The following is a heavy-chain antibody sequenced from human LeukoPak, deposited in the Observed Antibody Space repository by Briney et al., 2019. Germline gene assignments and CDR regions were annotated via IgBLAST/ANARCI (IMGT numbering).Heavy chain of an antibody. Sequence: SETLSLTCAVYGGSFSGYYWSWIRQPPGKGLEWIGEINHSGSTNYNPSLKSRVTISVDTSKNQFSLKLSSVTAADTTVYYCARGGQQLVLFYWGQGTLVTVSS. D-gene: IGHD6-13*01. CDR3: ARGGQQLVLFY. CDR1: GGSFSGYY. J-gene: IGHJ4*02. V-gene: IGHV4-34*01. CDR2: INHSGST.